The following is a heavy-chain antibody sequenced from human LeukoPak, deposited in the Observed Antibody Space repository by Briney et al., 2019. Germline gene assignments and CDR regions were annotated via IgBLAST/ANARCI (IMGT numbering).Heavy chain of an antibody. J-gene: IGHJ4*02. D-gene: IGHD3-10*01. Sequence: GGSLRLSCAASGFTFSSYWMSWVRQAPGKGLEWVANIKQDGSEKYYVDSVKGRFTISRDNAKNSLYLQMNSLRAEDTAVYYCAGAQSTMVRERGGQGTLVTVSS. CDR1: GFTFSSYW. CDR2: IKQDGSEK. V-gene: IGHV3-7*01. CDR3: AGAQSTMVRER.